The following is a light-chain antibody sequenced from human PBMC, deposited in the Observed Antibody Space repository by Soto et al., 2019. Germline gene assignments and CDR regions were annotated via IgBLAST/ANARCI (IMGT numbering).Light chain of an antibody. CDR1: HDISTY. Sequence: DIQLTQAPSLLSASVGDRVTITCRASHDISTYLAWYQQKPGKAPKLMIYEASTLQSGVPSRFSGSGSGTEFTLTISSLQDDDFATYYCQQYNSYSEAFGQGTKVDI. CDR2: EAS. V-gene: IGKV1-9*01. CDR3: QQYNSYSEA. J-gene: IGKJ1*01.